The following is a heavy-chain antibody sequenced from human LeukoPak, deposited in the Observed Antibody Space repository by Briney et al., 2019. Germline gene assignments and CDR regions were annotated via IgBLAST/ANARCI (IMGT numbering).Heavy chain of an antibody. Sequence: SETLSLTCPVSGYFISSGYYWGWIRQPPGKGLEWIWSIYHSGSTYYNPSLKSRVTISVDTSKNQFSLKLSSVTAADTAVYYCARSWDTGTLLEDYWGQGTLVTVSS. CDR3: ARSWDTGTLLEDY. V-gene: IGHV4-38-2*01. J-gene: IGHJ4*02. CDR2: IYHSGST. CDR1: GYFISSGYY. D-gene: IGHD5-18*01.